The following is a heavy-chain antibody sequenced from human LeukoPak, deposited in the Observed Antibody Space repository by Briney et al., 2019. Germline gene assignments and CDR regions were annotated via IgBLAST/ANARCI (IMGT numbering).Heavy chain of an antibody. CDR1: KFTFSSYN. V-gene: IGHV3-48*02. D-gene: IGHD3-22*01. Sequence: GGSLRLSCAASKFTFSSYNMNWVRQAPGKGLEWLAYISSSSSPIYYADSVKGRFTISRDNAKYSLYLQMNSLRDEDTAVYYCATSGYPDYWGQGTLVTVSS. J-gene: IGHJ4*02. CDR2: ISSSSSPI. CDR3: ATSGYPDY.